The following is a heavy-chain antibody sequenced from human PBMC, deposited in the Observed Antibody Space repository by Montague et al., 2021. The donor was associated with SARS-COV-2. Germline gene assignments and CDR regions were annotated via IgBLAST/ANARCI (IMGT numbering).Heavy chain of an antibody. V-gene: IGHV2-70*01. J-gene: IGHJ6*02. Sequence: PALVKPTPTLPLTGTFSGFSLSTSGMCVSWIRQPPGKALVWLALIDWXXXKYYSTSLTTRLTISKDTSKNPVVLTMTNIDPVDTATYYCARMDILTGYYAYGMDVWGQGTTVTVSS. D-gene: IGHD3-9*01. CDR1: GFSLSTSGMC. CDR3: ARMDILTGYYAYGMDV. CDR2: IDWXXXK.